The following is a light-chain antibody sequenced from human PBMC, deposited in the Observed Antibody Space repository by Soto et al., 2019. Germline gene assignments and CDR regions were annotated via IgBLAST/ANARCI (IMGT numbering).Light chain of an antibody. Sequence: DIQLTQSPSTLSASVGDRVPITCRASQSINSWLAWYQQKPGKAPKLLIYKASSLESGVPSRFSGSGSGTEFTLTISSLQPDDFATYYCQQYNSYSRTFGQGTKVDI. V-gene: IGKV1-5*03. CDR2: KAS. CDR1: QSINSW. CDR3: QQYNSYSRT. J-gene: IGKJ1*01.